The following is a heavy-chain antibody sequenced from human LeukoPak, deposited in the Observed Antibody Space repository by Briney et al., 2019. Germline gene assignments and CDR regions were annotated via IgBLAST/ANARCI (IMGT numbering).Heavy chain of an antibody. CDR1: GFTFSSYS. CDR2: ISSSSSTI. Sequence: GGSLRLSCAASGFTFSSYSLNWVRQAPGKGLEWVSYISSSSSTIYYADSVKGRFTISRDNAKNSLNLQMNSLRAEDTAVYYCVRGDSSSWYTGYYYYYMDVWGKGTTVTVSS. V-gene: IGHV3-48*04. J-gene: IGHJ6*03. D-gene: IGHD6-13*01. CDR3: VRGDSSSWYTGYYYYYMDV.